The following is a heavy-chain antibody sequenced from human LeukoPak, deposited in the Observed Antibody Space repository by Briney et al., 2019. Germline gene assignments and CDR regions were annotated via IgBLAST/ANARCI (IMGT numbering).Heavy chain of an antibody. J-gene: IGHJ5*02. V-gene: IGHV1-69*05. CDR1: GGTFNRYA. Sequence: ASVKVSCKAYGGTFNRYAVTWVRQAPGQGLEWMAGITPIFGTANYAQKFQGRVTITTDESTDTAYMELTSLTSEDTAVYYCASGKYGLRGWFDPWGQGTLVTVSP. CDR2: ITPIFGTA. D-gene: IGHD4-17*01. CDR3: ASGKYGLRGWFDP.